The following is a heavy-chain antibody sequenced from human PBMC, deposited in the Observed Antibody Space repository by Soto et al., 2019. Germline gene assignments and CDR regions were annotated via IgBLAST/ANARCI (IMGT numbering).Heavy chain of an antibody. Sequence: SETLSLTCAVSGGSISTTNWWSWVRQPPGKGLEWIGEIYHTGSTNYNPSLKSRFTISRDNSKKTLYLQMNSLRPEDTALYYCAKDEYYYSRSGYYIFDSWGQGTLVTVSS. D-gene: IGHD3-22*01. CDR3: AKDEYYYSRSGYYIFDS. V-gene: IGHV4-4*02. CDR1: GGSISTTNW. J-gene: IGHJ4*02. CDR2: IYHTGST.